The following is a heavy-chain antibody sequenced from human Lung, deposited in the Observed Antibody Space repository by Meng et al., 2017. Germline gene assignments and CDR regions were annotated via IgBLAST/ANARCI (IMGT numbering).Heavy chain of an antibody. CDR1: GFTFRNSE. Sequence: GESLKISCLTSGFTFRNSEFNWVRQAPGKGLEWVSYIDESGTTRYYADSVRGRFTITRDNAENSVFLQMHSLRGEDTAVYYCAKAVTVAGHHWGQGTMVTVSS. D-gene: IGHD6-19*01. CDR2: IDESGTTR. V-gene: IGHV3-48*03. CDR3: AKAVTVAGHH. J-gene: IGHJ5*02.